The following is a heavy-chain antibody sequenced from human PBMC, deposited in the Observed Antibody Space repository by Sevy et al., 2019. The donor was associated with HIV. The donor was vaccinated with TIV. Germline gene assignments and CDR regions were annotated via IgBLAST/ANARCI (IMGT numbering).Heavy chain of an antibody. V-gene: IGHV3-7*04. J-gene: IGHJ6*02. CDR2: IYQDGSKK. Sequence: GGSLRLSCVASGFTFSSYWMTWVRQAPGKGLEWVASIYQDGSKKHYVDSVKGRFSISRDNAKNSLYLEMNSLRAEETAVYYCGTEGSYGDYAVLGYYGMDVWGQGTTVTVSS. CDR3: GTEGSYGDYAVLGYYGMDV. CDR1: GFTFSSYW. D-gene: IGHD4-17*01.